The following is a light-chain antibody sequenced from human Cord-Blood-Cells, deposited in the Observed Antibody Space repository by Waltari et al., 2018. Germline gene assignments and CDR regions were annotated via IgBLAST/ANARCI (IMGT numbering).Light chain of an antibody. CDR2: AAS. J-gene: IGKJ2*01. CDR3: QQSYSTPYT. Sequence: IQIPKSQSSLSKSVGDRVTITCRASQSISSYLNWYQQKPGKAPKPLIYAASSLQRGVPSRFSGSGSGTDCTLTISSLQPEDFATYYCQQSYSTPYTFGQGTKLEIK. V-gene: IGKV1-39*01. CDR1: QSISSY.